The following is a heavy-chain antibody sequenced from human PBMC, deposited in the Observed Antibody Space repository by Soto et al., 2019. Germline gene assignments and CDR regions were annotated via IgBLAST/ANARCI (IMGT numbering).Heavy chain of an antibody. D-gene: IGHD2-21*01. CDR1: GFAVSSNY. CDR3: ARAELHDAFDI. Sequence: EVQLVESGGGLVQPGGSLRLSCAASGFAVSSNYFSWVRQTPGKGLEWVAVIYSGGTTDYADSVKGRFIISRDNSKNTLYLQLNSLSADDTAVYYCARAELHDAFDIWGQGTMVTVSS. V-gene: IGHV3-66*01. CDR2: IYSGGTT. J-gene: IGHJ3*02.